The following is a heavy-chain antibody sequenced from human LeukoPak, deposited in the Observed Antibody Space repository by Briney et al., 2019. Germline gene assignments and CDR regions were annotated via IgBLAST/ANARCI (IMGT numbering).Heavy chain of an antibody. CDR2: ISGSGGST. V-gene: IGHV3-23*01. CDR1: GFTFSNAW. J-gene: IGHJ4*02. CDR3: AKDIAVAGPFDY. D-gene: IGHD6-19*01. Sequence: GGSLRLSCAASGFTFSNAWMSWVRQAPGKGLEWVSAISGSGGSTYYADSVKGRFTISRDNSKNTLYLQMNSLRAEDTAVYYCAKDIAVAGPFDYWGQGTLVTVSS.